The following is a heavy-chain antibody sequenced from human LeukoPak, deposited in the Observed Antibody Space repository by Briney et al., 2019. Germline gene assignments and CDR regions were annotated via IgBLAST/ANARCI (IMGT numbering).Heavy chain of an antibody. CDR3: ASSGVDDSSGYYLPGLPDY. CDR1: GGSFSGYY. Sequence: PSETLSLTCAVYGGSFSGYYWSWIRQPPGKGLKWIGEINHSGSTNYNPSLKSRVTISVDTSKNQFSLKLSSVTAADTAVYYCASSGVDDSSGYYLPGLPDYWGQGTLVTVSS. J-gene: IGHJ4*02. CDR2: INHSGST. V-gene: IGHV4-34*01. D-gene: IGHD3-22*01.